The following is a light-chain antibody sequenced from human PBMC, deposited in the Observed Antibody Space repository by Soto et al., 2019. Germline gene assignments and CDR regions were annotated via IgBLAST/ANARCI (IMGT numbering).Light chain of an antibody. CDR2: AAS. Sequence: DIQMTQSPSSLSASVGDRVTITCRASQGISNYLAWYQQKPVKVPKLLIYAASTLPSGVPSRFSGSGSGTDFTLTISSLHPEDVANYYCQKYNSAPLTFGPGTKVDIK. J-gene: IGKJ3*01. V-gene: IGKV1-27*01. CDR1: QGISNY. CDR3: QKYNSAPLT.